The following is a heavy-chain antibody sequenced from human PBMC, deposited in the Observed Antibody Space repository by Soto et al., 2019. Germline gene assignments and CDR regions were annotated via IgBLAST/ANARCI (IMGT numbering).Heavy chain of an antibody. V-gene: IGHV3-23*01. CDR1: GFTFNHYG. D-gene: IGHD6-6*01. CDR3: AKVIVLGASTIEF. CDR2: ISGSGGAT. Sequence: EQLLESGGGLVQPGGSLTLSCAASGFTFNHYGMAWVHQAPGKGLEWVSVISGSGGATYYADSVKGRFTISRDNSKSTVYLQMHRLRVEATALYSCAKVIVLGASTIEFWGQGTLVTVSS. J-gene: IGHJ4*02.